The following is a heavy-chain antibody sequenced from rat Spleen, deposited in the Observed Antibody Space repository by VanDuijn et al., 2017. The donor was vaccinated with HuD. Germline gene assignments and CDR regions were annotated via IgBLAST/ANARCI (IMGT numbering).Heavy chain of an antibody. CDR2: ITSGGSNT. J-gene: IGHJ4*01. Sequence: EVQLVESGGGLVQPGRSLKLSCAASGFTFSDYAMAWVRQAPKKGLEWVATITSGGSNTYYPDSVKGRFTISRDNAKSTLYLQMDSLRSEDTATYYCAKGLITGYVMDAWGQGASVTVSS. D-gene: IGHD1-1*01. CDR3: AKGLITGYVMDA. CDR1: GFTFSDYA. V-gene: IGHV5-17*01.